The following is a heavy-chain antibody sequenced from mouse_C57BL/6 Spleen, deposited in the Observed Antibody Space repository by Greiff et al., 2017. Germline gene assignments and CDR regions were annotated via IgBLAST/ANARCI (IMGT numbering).Heavy chain of an antibody. V-gene: IGHV14-3*01. D-gene: IGHD1-1*01. J-gene: IGHJ3*01. Sequence: DVKLQESVAELVRPGASVKLSCTASGFNIKNTYMHWVKQRPEPGLEWIGRIDPANGNTKYAPKFQGKATITADTSSNTAYLQLSSLTSEDTAIYYCARDYYGSSYPFAYWGQGTLVTVSA. CDR1: GFNIKNTY. CDR2: IDPANGNT. CDR3: ARDYYGSSYPFAY.